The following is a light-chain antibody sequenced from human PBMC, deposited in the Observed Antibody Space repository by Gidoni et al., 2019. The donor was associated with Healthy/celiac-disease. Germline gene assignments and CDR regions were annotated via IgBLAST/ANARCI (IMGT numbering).Light chain of an antibody. CDR2: GAS. Sequence: IVLTHSPATLSVSPGERATLACRASQSVSSNLAWYQQKPGQAPRLLIYGASTRATGIPARFSGSGYGTEFTFTISSLQSEDFAVYYCQKYNNWPLTFGGGTKVEIK. CDR3: QKYNNWPLT. V-gene: IGKV3-15*01. CDR1: QSVSSN. J-gene: IGKJ4*01.